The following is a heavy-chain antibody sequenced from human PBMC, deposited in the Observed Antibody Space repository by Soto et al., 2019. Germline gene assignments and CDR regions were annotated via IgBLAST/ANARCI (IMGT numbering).Heavy chain of an antibody. J-gene: IGHJ5*02. Sequence: VQLVQSGAEVKKPGESLRISCKGSGYSSTSYWISWVRQMPGKGLEWMGRIDPSDSYTNYSPSFQGHVTISADKSISTAYLQWSSLKASDTAMYYCAILRPRPYSGYDFWPWGQGTLVTVSS. CDR3: AILRPRPYSGYDFWP. CDR2: IDPSDSYT. D-gene: IGHD5-12*01. CDR1: GYSSTSYW. V-gene: IGHV5-10-1*03.